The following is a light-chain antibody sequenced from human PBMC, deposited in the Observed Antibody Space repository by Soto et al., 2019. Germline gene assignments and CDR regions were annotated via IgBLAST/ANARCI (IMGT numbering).Light chain of an antibody. CDR1: QSVSSGY. CDR2: GAS. Sequence: EIVLTQSPGTLSLSPGERATLSCRATQSVSSGYLAWYQHKPGQAPRLLMSGASSRATGIPDRFSGSGSGTDFTLTISSLEPEDFAVYYCQQYTTSPFTFGPGTNVDIK. J-gene: IGKJ3*01. CDR3: QQYTTSPFT. V-gene: IGKV3-20*01.